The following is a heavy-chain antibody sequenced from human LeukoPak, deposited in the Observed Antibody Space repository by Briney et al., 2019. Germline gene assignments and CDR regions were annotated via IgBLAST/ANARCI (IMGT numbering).Heavy chain of an antibody. Sequence: GGSLRLSCAGSGFTFSSYAMRWVRQAPGKGLEWVSDITSSGGSTYYADSVKGRFTISRDNSKSTLYLQMNSLRAEDTAVYYCARDYPTLGVVSNFDYWGQGTLVSVSS. V-gene: IGHV3-23*01. CDR3: ARDYPTLGVVSNFDY. D-gene: IGHD3-3*01. CDR1: GFTFSSYA. CDR2: ITSSGGST. J-gene: IGHJ4*02.